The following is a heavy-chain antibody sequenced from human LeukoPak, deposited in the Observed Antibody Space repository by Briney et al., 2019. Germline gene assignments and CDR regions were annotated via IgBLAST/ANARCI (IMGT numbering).Heavy chain of an antibody. CDR3: AKEGARFYDFWSGYYGLGPYNWFDP. V-gene: IGHV3-23*01. Sequence: PGGSLRLSCAASGFTFSSYAMSWVRQAPGKGLEWVSAISGSGGSTYYADSVKGRFTISRDNSKNTLYLQMNSLRAEDTAVYYCAKEGARFYDFWSGYYGLGPYNWFDPWGQGTLVTVSS. CDR1: GFTFSSYA. CDR2: ISGSGGST. J-gene: IGHJ5*02. D-gene: IGHD3-3*01.